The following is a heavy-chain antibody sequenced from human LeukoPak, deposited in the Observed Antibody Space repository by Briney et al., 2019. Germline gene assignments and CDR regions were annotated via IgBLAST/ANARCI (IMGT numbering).Heavy chain of an antibody. J-gene: IGHJ4*02. CDR3: ARGPRGTGD. CDR2: IYYSGST. Sequence: PSETLSLTCTVSGGSISSHYWSWIRQPPGKGLEWIGYIYYSGSTNCNPSLKSRVTISVDTSKNQFSLKLSSVTAADTAVYYCARGPRGTGDWGQGTLVTVSS. CDR1: GGSISSHY. D-gene: IGHD1-1*01. V-gene: IGHV4-59*11.